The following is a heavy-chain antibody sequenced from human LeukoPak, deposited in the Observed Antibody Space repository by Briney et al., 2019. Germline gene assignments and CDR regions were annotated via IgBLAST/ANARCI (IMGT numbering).Heavy chain of an antibody. Sequence: GGSLRLSCAASGFTFSNYNMNWVRQAPGKGLEWVSSITTTSTHIYYADSVKGRFTISRDNAKNSLYLQINSLRAEDTAVYYCARDWGDTATPYFDYWGQGTLVTVSS. J-gene: IGHJ4*02. V-gene: IGHV3-21*01. CDR1: GFTFSNYN. D-gene: IGHD5-18*01. CDR2: ITTTSTHI. CDR3: ARDWGDTATPYFDY.